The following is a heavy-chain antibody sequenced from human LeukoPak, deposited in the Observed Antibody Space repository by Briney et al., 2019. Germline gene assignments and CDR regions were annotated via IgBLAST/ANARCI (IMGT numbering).Heavy chain of an antibody. CDR3: ARDNWNYVALFDY. J-gene: IGHJ4*02. V-gene: IGHV3-66*02. D-gene: IGHD1-7*01. Sequence: GGSLRLSCAASGFTVSSNYMSWVRQAPGRGLEWVSVIYSGGSTYYADSVKGRFTISRDNSKNTLYLQMNSLRAEDTAVYYCARDNWNYVALFDYWGQGTLVTVSS. CDR2: IYSGGST. CDR1: GFTVSSNY.